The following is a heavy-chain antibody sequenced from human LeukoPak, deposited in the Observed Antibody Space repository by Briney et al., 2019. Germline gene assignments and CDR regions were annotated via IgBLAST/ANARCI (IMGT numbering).Heavy chain of an antibody. CDR1: GFTFSSYA. J-gene: IGHJ4*02. CDR3: ARVAAQGKIRLFDY. Sequence: GGSLRLSCAASGFTFSSYAMNWVRQAPGKGLEWVSAISGSGGSTYYADSVKGRFTISRDNSKNTLYLQMNSLRAEDTAVYYCARVAAQGKIRLFDYWGQGTLVTVSS. V-gene: IGHV3-23*01. D-gene: IGHD6-13*01. CDR2: ISGSGGST.